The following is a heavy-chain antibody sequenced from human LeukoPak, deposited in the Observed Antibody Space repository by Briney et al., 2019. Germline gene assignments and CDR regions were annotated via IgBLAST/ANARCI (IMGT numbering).Heavy chain of an antibody. J-gene: IGHJ4*02. Sequence: SGTLSLTCAVSGASIDSHSWWSWVRQPPGKGLEWIGEIYHSGGANYNPSLKSRVTISVDTSKNQFSLKLSSVAAADTAVYYCARGHRRWLQLQQFAYYFDYWGQGTLVTVSS. CDR1: GASIDSHSW. V-gene: IGHV4-4*02. CDR3: ARGHRRWLQLQQFAYYFDY. CDR2: IYHSGGA. D-gene: IGHD5-24*01.